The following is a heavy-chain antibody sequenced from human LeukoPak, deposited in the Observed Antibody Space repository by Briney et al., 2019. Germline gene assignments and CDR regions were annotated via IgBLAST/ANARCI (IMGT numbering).Heavy chain of an antibody. CDR1: GGSISSGDSH. Sequence: PSETLSLTCTVSGGSISSGDSHWTWIRQPPGKGLEWIGNIYYSGSTYYNPSLKSRVIISVDTSKNQFSLKLSSVTAADTALYYCARHNNYDYIWGSYRPTGGFDYWGQGTLVTVSS. CDR3: ARHNNYDYIWGSYRPTGGFDY. J-gene: IGHJ4*02. D-gene: IGHD3-16*02. V-gene: IGHV4-30-4*01. CDR2: IYYSGST.